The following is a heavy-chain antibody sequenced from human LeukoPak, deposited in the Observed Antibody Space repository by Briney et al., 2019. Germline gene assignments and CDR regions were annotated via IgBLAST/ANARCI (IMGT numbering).Heavy chain of an antibody. Sequence: ASVKVSCKASGYTFSSYGISWVRQAPGQGLEWMGWISAYTGNTNYAQKLQGRVTMTTVTSTSTAYMDLRSLRSDDTAVYYCARNVGEMVTIGHYFDYWGQGNLVTVSS. J-gene: IGHJ4*02. D-gene: IGHD5-24*01. CDR3: ARNVGEMVTIGHYFDY. V-gene: IGHV1-18*01. CDR2: ISAYTGNT. CDR1: GYTFSSYG.